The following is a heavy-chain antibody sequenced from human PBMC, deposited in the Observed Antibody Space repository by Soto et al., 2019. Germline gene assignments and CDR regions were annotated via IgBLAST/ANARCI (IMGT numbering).Heavy chain of an antibody. CDR1: GFPFSSYG. Sequence: QVQLVESGGGVVQPGRSLRLSCAASGFPFSSYGMHWVRQAPGKGLDWVALISYDGSKKYYADSVKGRFTISRDNSKQPLSLQMSSLRAEDTAVYYCAGGQYYFHYCGQGTLVSVSS. CDR3: AGGQYYFHY. V-gene: IGHV3-30*03. CDR2: ISYDGSKK. D-gene: IGHD2-15*01. J-gene: IGHJ4*02.